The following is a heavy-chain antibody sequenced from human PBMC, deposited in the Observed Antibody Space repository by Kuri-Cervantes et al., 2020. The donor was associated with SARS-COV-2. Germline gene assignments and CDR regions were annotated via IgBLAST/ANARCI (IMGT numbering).Heavy chain of an antibody. J-gene: IGHJ4*02. CDR3: ARDGEYKGYDTYDY. CDR2: INPSGGST. CDR1: GYTFTSYY. D-gene: IGHD3-9*01. Sequence: ASVKVSCKAAGYTFTSYYMHWVRQAPGQGLEWMGIINPSGGSTSYAQKFGGRVTMTTDTSTNTAYLELRSLRSDDTAMYYCARDGEYKGYDTYDYWGQGTLVTVSS. V-gene: IGHV1-46*01.